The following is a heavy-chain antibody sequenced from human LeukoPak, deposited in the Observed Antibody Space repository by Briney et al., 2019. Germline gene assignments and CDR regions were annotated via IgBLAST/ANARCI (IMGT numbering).Heavy chain of an antibody. V-gene: IGHV4-39*02. CDR1: GGSISSSSYY. CDR2: IYYSGST. Sequence: SETLSLTCTVSGGSISSSSYYWGWIRQPPGKGLEWIGSIYYSGSTYYNPSLKSRVTISVDTSKNQFSLKLSSVTAADTAVYYCARDMVGAYYFDYWGQGTLVTVSS. CDR3: ARDMVGAYYFDY. J-gene: IGHJ4*02. D-gene: IGHD1-26*01.